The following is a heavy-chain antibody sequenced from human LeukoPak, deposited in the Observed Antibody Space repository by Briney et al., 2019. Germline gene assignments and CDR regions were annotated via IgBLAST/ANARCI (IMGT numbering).Heavy chain of an antibody. D-gene: IGHD2-15*01. V-gene: IGHV3-30*18. J-gene: IGHJ4*02. Sequence: GGSLRLSCAASGFTFSSYGMHWVRQAPGKGLEWVAVISYDGSNKYYADSVKGRFTISRDNSKNTLYLQMHSLRAEDTAVYYCAKDGAVVVAAGLDYWGQGTLVTVSS. CDR3: AKDGAVVVAAGLDY. CDR2: ISYDGSNK. CDR1: GFTFSSYG.